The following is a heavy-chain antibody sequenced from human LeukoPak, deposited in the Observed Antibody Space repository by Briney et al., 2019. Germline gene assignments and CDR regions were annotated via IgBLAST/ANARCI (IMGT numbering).Heavy chain of an antibody. Sequence: GGSLRLSCAASGFAFSDYQMSWIRQAPGKGLECVSYISGGGGTLYYTDSVKGRFTISRDNAKNSLHLQMNTLRAEDTAVYYCATRGFNGNDPRGYYFHSWGQGTLVTVSS. CDR3: ATRGFNGNDPRGYYFHS. D-gene: IGHD2-8*01. J-gene: IGHJ4*02. CDR2: ISGGGGTL. V-gene: IGHV3-11*04. CDR1: GFAFSDYQ.